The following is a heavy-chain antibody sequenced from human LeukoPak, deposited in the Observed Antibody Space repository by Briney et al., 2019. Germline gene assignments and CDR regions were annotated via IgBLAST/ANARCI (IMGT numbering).Heavy chain of an antibody. CDR2: IIPILGIA. V-gene: IGHV1-69*04. Sequence: SVKVSCKASGGTFSSYTISWVRQAPGQGLEWMGRIIPILGIANYVQKFQGRVTITADKSTSTAYMELSSLRSEDTAVYYCARDVSCSSTSCYTKHHYYYGMDVWGQGTTVTVSS. D-gene: IGHD2-2*02. CDR1: GGTFSSYT. CDR3: ARDVSCSSTSCYTKHHYYYGMDV. J-gene: IGHJ6*02.